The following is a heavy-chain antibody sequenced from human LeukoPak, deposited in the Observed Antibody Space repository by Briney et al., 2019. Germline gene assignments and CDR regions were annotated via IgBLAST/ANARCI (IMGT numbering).Heavy chain of an antibody. V-gene: IGHV3-21*01. Sequence: AGGSLRLSCAASAFTLSTYSMNWVRQAPGKGLEWVSSISADSNYIYYADSLKGRFTISRDNAKNSLYLQMINLRAEDTAVYYCARVAFGLYVMDVWGQGTTVTVSS. J-gene: IGHJ6*02. CDR1: AFTLSTYS. CDR2: ISADSNYI. CDR3: ARVAFGLYVMDV. D-gene: IGHD3/OR15-3a*01.